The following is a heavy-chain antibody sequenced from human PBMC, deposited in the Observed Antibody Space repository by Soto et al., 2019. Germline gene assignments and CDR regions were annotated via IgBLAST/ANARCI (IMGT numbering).Heavy chain of an antibody. D-gene: IGHD3-22*01. CDR1: GFTFSSYA. CDR3: AKDRTPIFGGGYYSAHYYYGMDV. Sequence: GGSLRLSCAASGFTFSSYAMSWVRQAPGKGLEWVSAISGSGGSTYYADSVKGRFTISRDNSKNTLYLQMNSLRAEDTAVYYCAKDRTPIFGGGYYSAHYYYGMDVWGQGTTGTVSS. CDR2: ISGSGGST. V-gene: IGHV3-23*01. J-gene: IGHJ6*02.